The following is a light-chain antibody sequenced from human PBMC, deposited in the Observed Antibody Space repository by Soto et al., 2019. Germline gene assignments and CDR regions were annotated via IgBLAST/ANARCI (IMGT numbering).Light chain of an antibody. CDR3: QQLNSYPLT. CDR1: QAISRS. Sequence: DIQLTQSPSFLSASVGVKVTITCRASQAISRSLAWYQQNPGKAPKLLIYGASTLQSGVPSRFSGSGSGTEFTLTIGSLQPEDFATYYCQQLNSYPLTFGGGAKVEMK. V-gene: IGKV1-9*01. J-gene: IGKJ4*01. CDR2: GAS.